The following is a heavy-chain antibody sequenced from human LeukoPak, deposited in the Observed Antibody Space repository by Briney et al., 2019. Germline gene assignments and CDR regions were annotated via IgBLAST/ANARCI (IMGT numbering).Heavy chain of an antibody. D-gene: IGHD1-26*01. Sequence: SETLSLTCTVAGYSISSGYYWGWIRQPPGKGLEWIGSISHSGSTYYNPSLKSRVTISVDTSKNQFSLKLSSVTAADTAVYYCARDHVGATNYYYYYMDVWGKGTTVTVSS. CDR2: ISHSGST. CDR1: GYSISSGYY. CDR3: ARDHVGATNYYYYYMDV. J-gene: IGHJ6*03. V-gene: IGHV4-38-2*02.